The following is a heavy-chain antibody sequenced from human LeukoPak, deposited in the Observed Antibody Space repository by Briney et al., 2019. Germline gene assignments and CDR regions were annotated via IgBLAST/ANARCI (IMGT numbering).Heavy chain of an antibody. D-gene: IGHD3-16*01. V-gene: IGHV3-23*01. Sequence: GGSLRLSCAASGFTFTNYAMTWVRQAPGKGLEWVSLISGSGGSTYYADSVKGRFTISRDNSKNTLYLQMNSLRAEDTAVYYCARRGDYYYYMDVWGKGTTVTVSS. CDR2: ISGSGGST. J-gene: IGHJ6*03. CDR1: GFTFTNYA. CDR3: ARRGDYYYYMDV.